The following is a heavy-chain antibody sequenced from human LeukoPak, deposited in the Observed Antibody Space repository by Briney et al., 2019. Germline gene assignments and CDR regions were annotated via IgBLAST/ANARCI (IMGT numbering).Heavy chain of an antibody. CDR1: GGSFSGYY. CDR2: INHSGST. Sequence: SETLSLTCAVYGGSFSGYYWSWIRQPPGKGLEWIGEINHSGSTNYNPSLKSRVTISVDTSKNQFSLKLSSETAADTAVYYCARSCPIAAAGKIAIYYYYGMDVWGQGTTVTVSS. J-gene: IGHJ6*02. D-gene: IGHD6-13*01. CDR3: ARSCPIAAAGKIAIYYYYGMDV. V-gene: IGHV4-34*01.